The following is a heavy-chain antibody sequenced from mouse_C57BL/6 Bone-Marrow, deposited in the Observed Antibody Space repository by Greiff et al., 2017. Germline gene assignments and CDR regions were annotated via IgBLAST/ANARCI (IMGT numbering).Heavy chain of an antibody. Sequence: VQLQQSGPELVKPGASVKISCKASGYTFTDYYMNWVKQSHGKSLEWIGDINPNNGGTSYNQKFKGKATLTVDKSSSTAYMELRSLTSEDSAVYYCARWTVVAFDYWGQGTTLTVSS. D-gene: IGHD1-1*01. CDR2: INPNNGGT. J-gene: IGHJ2*01. CDR3: ARWTVVAFDY. V-gene: IGHV1-26*01. CDR1: GYTFTDYY.